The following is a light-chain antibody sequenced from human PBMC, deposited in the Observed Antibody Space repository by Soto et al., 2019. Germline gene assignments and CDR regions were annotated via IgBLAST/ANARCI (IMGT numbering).Light chain of an antibody. CDR2: DAS. CDR1: QDISNY. CDR3: QPYDSLPIT. Sequence: DIQMTQSPSSLSASVGDRVNITCQASQDISNYLNWYQQKPGKAPELLINDASNLEMGVTSRFSGVGSGTDFTFTISSLQPEDIATYFCQPYDSLPITFGQGTRLEIK. J-gene: IGKJ5*01. V-gene: IGKV1-33*01.